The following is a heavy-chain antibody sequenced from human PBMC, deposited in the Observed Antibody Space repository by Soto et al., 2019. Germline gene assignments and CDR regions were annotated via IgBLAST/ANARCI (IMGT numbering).Heavy chain of an antibody. D-gene: IGHD3-16*02. J-gene: IGHJ3*02. V-gene: IGHV3-9*01. CDR3: AKALLLRGGQEYDYIWGSYRPLACNAFDI. CDR2: ISWNSGSI. CDR1: GFTFDDYA. Sequence: EVQLVESGGGLVQPGRSLRLSCAASGFTFDDYAMHWVRQAPGKGLEWVSGISWNSGSIGYADSVKGRFTISRDNAKNSRYLQMNSLRAEDTALYYCAKALLLRGGQEYDYIWGSYRPLACNAFDIWGQGTMVTVSS.